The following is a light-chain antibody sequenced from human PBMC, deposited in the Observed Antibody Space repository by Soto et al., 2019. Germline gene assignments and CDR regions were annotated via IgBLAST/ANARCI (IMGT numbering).Light chain of an antibody. Sequence: EIVLTQSPGTLSLSLGERATLSCRASQSVSSNYLAWYQQKPGQAPRLLIYATSSRATGIPDSFSGSRSGTDFNLPISRLEPEDFAVYYCQQYCNSPRYSFGNGTKVEIK. J-gene: IGKJ2*03. CDR3: QQYCNSPRYS. CDR2: ATS. CDR1: QSVSSNY. V-gene: IGKV3-20*01.